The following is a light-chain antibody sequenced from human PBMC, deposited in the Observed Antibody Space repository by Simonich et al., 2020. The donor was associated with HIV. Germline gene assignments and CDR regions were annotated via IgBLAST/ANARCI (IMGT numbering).Light chain of an antibody. J-gene: IGKJ3*01. CDR2: WAS. V-gene: IGKV4-1*01. Sequence: DIVMTQSPDSLAVSLGERATINCKSSQNILYNSNNKNYLAWYQQKPGQPPKLLIYWASTREYGVPDRFSGSGSGTDFTLTISSLQAEDVAVYYCQQYYSTPFTFGPGTKVDIK. CDR3: QQYYSTPFT. CDR1: QNILYNSNNKNY.